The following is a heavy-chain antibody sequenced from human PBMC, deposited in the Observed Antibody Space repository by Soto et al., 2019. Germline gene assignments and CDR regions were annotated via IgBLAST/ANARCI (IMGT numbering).Heavy chain of an antibody. V-gene: IGHV4-59*12. D-gene: IGHD7-27*01. CDR2: IYYSGST. CDR1: GGSISSYY. Sequence: SETLSLTCTVSGGSISSYYWSWIRQPPGEGLEWIGYIYYSGSTNYNPSLKSRVIISVDTSKNQFSLKLTSVTAADTAVYYCARDNPGDRGNFDYWGQGTLVTVSS. CDR3: ARDNPGDRGNFDY. J-gene: IGHJ4*02.